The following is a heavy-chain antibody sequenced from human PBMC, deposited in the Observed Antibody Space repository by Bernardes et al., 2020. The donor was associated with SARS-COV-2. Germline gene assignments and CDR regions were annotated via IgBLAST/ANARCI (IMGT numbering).Heavy chain of an antibody. J-gene: IGHJ5*02. V-gene: IGHV4-34*01. D-gene: IGHD3-10*01. CDR3: ARGPKRGSGSPRWFDP. CDR1: GGSFSGYY. CDR2: INHSGST. Sequence: SETLSLTCAVYGGSFSGYYWSWIRQPPGKGLEWIGEINHSGSTNYNPSLKSRVTISVDTSKNQFSLKLSSVTAADTAVYYCARGPKRGSGSPRWFDPWGQGTLVTVSS.